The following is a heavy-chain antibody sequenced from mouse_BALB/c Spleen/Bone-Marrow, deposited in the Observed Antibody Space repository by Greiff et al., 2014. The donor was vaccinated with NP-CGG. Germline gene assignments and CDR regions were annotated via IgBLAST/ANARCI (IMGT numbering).Heavy chain of an antibody. Sequence: EVQLVESGAELVKPGASVKLSCTASGFNIKDTYMHWVKQRPEQGLEWIGRIDPANGNTKYDPKFQGKATITADTSSNTAYLQLSSLTSEDTAVYYCAMITTGDWFAYWGQGTLVTVSA. J-gene: IGHJ3*01. CDR3: AMITTGDWFAY. CDR1: GFNIKDTY. CDR2: IDPANGNT. V-gene: IGHV14-3*02. D-gene: IGHD2-4*01.